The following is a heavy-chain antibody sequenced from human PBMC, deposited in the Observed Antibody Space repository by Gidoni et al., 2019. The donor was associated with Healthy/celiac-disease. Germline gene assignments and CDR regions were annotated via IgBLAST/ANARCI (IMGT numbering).Heavy chain of an antibody. CDR3: ASDYYDTDTSKYYYGMDV. Sequence: QVQLQQSGPGLVKPSQTLSLTCAISGDSVSSNSAAWNWIRQSPSRGLEWLGRTYYRSKWYNDYAVSVKSRITINPDTSKNQFSLQLNSVTPEDTAVYYCASDYYDTDTSKYYYGMDVWGQGTTVTVSS. J-gene: IGHJ6*02. CDR2: TYYRSKWYN. V-gene: IGHV6-1*01. D-gene: IGHD3-22*01. CDR1: GDSVSSNSAA.